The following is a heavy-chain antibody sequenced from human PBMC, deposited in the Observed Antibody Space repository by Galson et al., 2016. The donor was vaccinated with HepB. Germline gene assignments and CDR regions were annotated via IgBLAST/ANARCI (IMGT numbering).Heavy chain of an antibody. V-gene: IGHV3-33*01. CDR2: IWHDGSNK. CDR3: AREGVDTSGWFAIDV. D-gene: IGHD6-19*01. Sequence: SLRLSCAASGFTFSRPGMHWVRQAPGKGLEWVAVIWHDGSNKYYADSVKGRFTISKDNSKSTVYLQMNSLRVEDSAVYYCAREGVDTSGWFAIDVWGQGTTVTVSS. J-gene: IGHJ6*02. CDR1: GFTFSRPG.